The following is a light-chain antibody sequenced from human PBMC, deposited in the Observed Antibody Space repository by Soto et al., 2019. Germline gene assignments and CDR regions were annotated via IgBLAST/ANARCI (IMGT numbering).Light chain of an antibody. CDR1: QGIAPY. J-gene: IGKJ4*01. CDR3: QKYNSAPLT. V-gene: IGKV1-27*01. Sequence: DVQMTQSPSSLSAFVGDRVTITCRASQGIAPYLAWFQQKPGKVPKLLIYATSTLQSGVPSRFSGSGSGTDFTLTINRLQPEDVGTYYCQKYNSAPLTFGRGTKVEIK. CDR2: ATS.